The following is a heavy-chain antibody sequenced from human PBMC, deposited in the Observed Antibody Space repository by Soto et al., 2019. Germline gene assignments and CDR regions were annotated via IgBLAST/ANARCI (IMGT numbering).Heavy chain of an antibody. CDR2: ISAYNGDT. D-gene: IGHD1-1*01. Sequence: QVQLVQSGAEVKKPGASVRVSCKASGYTFTNYGISWLRQAPGQGLEWLGWISAYNGDTNFAQKVQGRVTLTTDTSTNTAYMELWSLTSAHTAMYYCARDTLGTETTAWLDPWGQGTLVTVSS. V-gene: IGHV1-18*04. CDR1: GYTFTNYG. CDR3: ARDTLGTETTAWLDP. J-gene: IGHJ5*02.